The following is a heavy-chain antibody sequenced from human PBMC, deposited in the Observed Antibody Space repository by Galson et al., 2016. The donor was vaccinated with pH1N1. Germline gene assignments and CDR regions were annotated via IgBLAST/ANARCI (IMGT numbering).Heavy chain of an antibody. J-gene: IGHJ4*02. Sequence: SLRLSCAASGFTFDDYALHWVRQAPGKGLEWISSISWDGANLAYANSVKGRFTISRDNTKNSLYLQMNTLRADDTAFYYCAKDILALAAASPYFDSWGQGTLVTVSP. CDR2: ISWDGANL. CDR3: AKDILALAAASPYFDS. D-gene: IGHD6-13*01. CDR1: GFTFDDYA. V-gene: IGHV3-9*01.